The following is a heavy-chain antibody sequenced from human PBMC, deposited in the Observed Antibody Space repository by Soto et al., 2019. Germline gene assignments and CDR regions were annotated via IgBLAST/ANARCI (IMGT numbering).Heavy chain of an antibody. D-gene: IGHD3-22*01. V-gene: IGHV3-23*01. CDR3: ATSGTYYYDSRVFFDY. Sequence: GGSLRLSCAASGFTFSSYAMSWVRQAPGKGLEWVSAISGSGGSTYYADSVKGRFTISRDNSKNTLYLQMNSLRAEDTAVYYCATSGTYYYDSRVFFDYWGQGTLVTVSS. J-gene: IGHJ4*02. CDR1: GFTFSSYA. CDR2: ISGSGGST.